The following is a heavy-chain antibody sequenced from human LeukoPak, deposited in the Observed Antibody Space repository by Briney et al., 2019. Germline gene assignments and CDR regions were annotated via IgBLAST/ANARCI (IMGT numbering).Heavy chain of an antibody. CDR3: ARGVVIAPQTFDY. CDR1: GESISGFY. D-gene: IGHD2-21*01. Sequence: SETLSLTCTVSGESISGFYWTWIRQPPGKGLEWIGYIYYSGSTNYNPSLKSRVTISVDTSKNQFSLKLSSVTAADTAVYYCARGVVIAPQTFDYWGQGTLVTVSS. V-gene: IGHV4-59*01. CDR2: IYYSGST. J-gene: IGHJ4*02.